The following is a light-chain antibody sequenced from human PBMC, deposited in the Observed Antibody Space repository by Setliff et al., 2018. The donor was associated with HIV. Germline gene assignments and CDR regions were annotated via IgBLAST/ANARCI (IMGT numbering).Light chain of an antibody. J-gene: IGLJ1*01. CDR2: ANF. CDR1: FSNIGRNT. CDR3: AAWDDNLNGYV. Sequence: QSVLTQPPSASGTPGQRVTISCSGSFSNIGRNTINWYQQLPETAPKLLIFANFQRPSGVPDRFSGAKSGTSASLAISGLQSEDEADYFCAAWDDNLNGYVFGPGTKVTVL. V-gene: IGLV1-44*01.